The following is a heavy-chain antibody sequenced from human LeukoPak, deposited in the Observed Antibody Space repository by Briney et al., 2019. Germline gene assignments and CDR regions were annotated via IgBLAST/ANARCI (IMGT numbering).Heavy chain of an antibody. D-gene: IGHD2-21*02. CDR2: INHSGST. V-gene: IGHV4-34*01. CDR3: ASHIVVVTATLYNWFDP. Sequence: SETLSLTCAVHGGSFSGYYWSWIRQPPGKGLEWIGEINHSGSTNYNPSLKSRVTISVDTSKNQFSLKLSSVTAADTAVYYCASHIVVVTATLYNWFDPWGQGTLVTVSS. CDR1: GGSFSGYY. J-gene: IGHJ5*02.